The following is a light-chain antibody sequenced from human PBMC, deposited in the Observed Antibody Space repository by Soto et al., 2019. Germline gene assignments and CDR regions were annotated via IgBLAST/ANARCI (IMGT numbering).Light chain of an antibody. CDR1: RILGNN. CDR2: GAS. J-gene: IGKJ5*01. CDR3: QQYGSSLIN. Sequence: EIVMTQFPATLSLSPGERATLSCSASRILGNNLAWYQQRPGQAPRLLSYGASTRVTGNPDGFSGSGSGTDFALTLCRLEPEDFAVYYCQQYGSSLINFGQGTRLEI. V-gene: IGKV3-20*01.